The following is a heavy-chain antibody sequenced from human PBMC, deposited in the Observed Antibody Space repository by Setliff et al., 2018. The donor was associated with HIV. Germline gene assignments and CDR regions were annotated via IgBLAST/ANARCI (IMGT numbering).Heavy chain of an antibody. D-gene: IGHD6-25*01. J-gene: IGHJ2*01. Sequence: SETLSLTCAVYGESFSDSYYTWIRQPPGQGLEWIGQISHTGSTTYNSSLKSRVTMSVDYSRNQFSLTLTSMSVPDTAVYFCARSQRLPGLQPPYWYFDLWGRGTLVTVSS. CDR2: ISHTGST. V-gene: IGHV4-34*01. CDR3: ARSQRLPGLQPPYWYFDL. CDR1: GESFSDSY.